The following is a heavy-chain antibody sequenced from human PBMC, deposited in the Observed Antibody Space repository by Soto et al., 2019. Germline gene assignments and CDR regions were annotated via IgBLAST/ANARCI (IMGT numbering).Heavy chain of an antibody. Sequence: SETLSLTCAVSGGSISSGGYSWSWIRQPPGKGLEWIGYIYHSGSTYYNPSLKSRVTISVDRSKNQFSLKLSSVTAADTAVYYCAMYYYDSSGYYLLDYWGQGTLVTVSS. J-gene: IGHJ4*02. V-gene: IGHV4-30-2*01. D-gene: IGHD3-22*01. CDR1: GGSISSGGYS. CDR2: IYHSGST. CDR3: AMYYYDSSGYYLLDY.